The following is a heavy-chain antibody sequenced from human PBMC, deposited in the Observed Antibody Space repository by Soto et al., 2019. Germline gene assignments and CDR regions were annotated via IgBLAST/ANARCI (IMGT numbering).Heavy chain of an antibody. Sequence: PSETLSLTCAVYGGSFSGYYWSWIRQPPGKGLEWIGEINHSGSTNYNPSLKSRVTISVDTSKNQFSLKLSSMTAADTALYFCARQRTSVVTQAYFDVWGPGSLVTVSS. J-gene: IGHJ4*02. CDR1: GGSFSGYY. CDR2: INHSGST. V-gene: IGHV4-34*01. CDR3: ARQRTSVVTQAYFDV. D-gene: IGHD2-21*02.